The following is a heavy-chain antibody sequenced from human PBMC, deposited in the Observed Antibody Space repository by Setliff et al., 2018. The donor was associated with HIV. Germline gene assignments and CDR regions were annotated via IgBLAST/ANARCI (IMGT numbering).Heavy chain of an antibody. CDR3: ARVQTMAVAGTQYYYMDV. Sequence: ASVKVSCKASGYTFTSYDINWVRQATGQGLEWMGWMNPNSGNTGYAQKFQGRVSIARDTSASTAYMELSSLRSEDTAVYYCARVQTMAVAGTQYYYMDVWGKGTTVTV. CDR2: MNPNSGNT. V-gene: IGHV1-8*03. J-gene: IGHJ6*03. D-gene: IGHD6-19*01. CDR1: GYTFTSYD.